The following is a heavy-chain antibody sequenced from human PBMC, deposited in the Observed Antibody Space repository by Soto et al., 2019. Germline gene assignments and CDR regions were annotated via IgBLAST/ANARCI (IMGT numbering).Heavy chain of an antibody. Sequence: SHTCAVSGGNIGNGGYSWSWIRQQPGKGLEWIGYIYHSGSTYYNPSLKSRVTISVDTSKNQFSLKLSSVTAADTAVYYCARSSQSSVTTFGYWGQGTLVTVSS. V-gene: IGHV4-30-2*05. CDR1: GGNIGNGGYS. CDR2: IYHSGST. J-gene: IGHJ4*02. CDR3: ARSSQSSVTTFGY. D-gene: IGHD4-17*01.